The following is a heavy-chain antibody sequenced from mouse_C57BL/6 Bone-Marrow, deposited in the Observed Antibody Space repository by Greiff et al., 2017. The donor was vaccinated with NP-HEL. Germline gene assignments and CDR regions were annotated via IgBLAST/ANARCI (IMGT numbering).Heavy chain of an antibody. Sequence: EVKLMESGGGLVKPGGSRKLSCAASGFTFSDYGMHWVRQAPEKGLEWVVYISSGSSTIYYADTAKGRFTISRDNAKNTLFLQMTSLRSEDTAMYYCARQGYYGSSYPFAYWGQGTLVTVSA. CDR2: ISSGSSTI. V-gene: IGHV5-17*01. D-gene: IGHD1-1*01. CDR3: ARQGYYGSSYPFAY. J-gene: IGHJ3*01. CDR1: GFTFSDYG.